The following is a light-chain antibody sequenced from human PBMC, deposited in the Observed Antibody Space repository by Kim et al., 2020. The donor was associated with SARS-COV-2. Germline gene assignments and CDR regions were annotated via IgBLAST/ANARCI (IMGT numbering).Light chain of an antibody. CDR2: DVS. V-gene: IGLV2-14*01. CDR1: SSDVGGYNF. Sequence: QSALTQPASVSGSPGQSITISCTGTSSDVGGYNFVSWYQQHPGKAPKFMIFDVSKRPSGVSNRFSGSKSGNTASLTISVLQPEDEADYYCSSYASSSTWVFGGGTQLTVL. CDR3: SSYASSSTWV. J-gene: IGLJ3*02.